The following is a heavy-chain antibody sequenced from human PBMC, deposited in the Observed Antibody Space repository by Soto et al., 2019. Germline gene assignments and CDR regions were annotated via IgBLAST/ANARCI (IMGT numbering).Heavy chain of an antibody. V-gene: IGHV3-66*01. D-gene: IGHD3-16*01. CDR1: GFTVSTKY. Sequence: SLRLSCAASGFTVSTKYMSWVRQAPGKGLEWVSVIYSGGSTFYADSVRGRFTISRDNSKNTVNLQMNSLRAEDMAVYYCARDPWAADYWGQGTLVTVSS. CDR3: ARDPWAADY. J-gene: IGHJ4*02. CDR2: IYSGGST.